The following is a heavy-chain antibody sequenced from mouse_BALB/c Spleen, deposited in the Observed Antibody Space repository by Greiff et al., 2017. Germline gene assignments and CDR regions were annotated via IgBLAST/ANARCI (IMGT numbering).Heavy chain of an antibody. Sequence: QVQLQQPGAELVMPGASVKMSCKASGYTFTDYWMHWVKQRPGQGLEWIGAIDTSDSYTSYNQKFKGKATLTVDESSSTAYMQLSSLTSEDSAVYDCARPDYGHYYAMDYWGQGTSVTVSS. CDR1: GYTFTDYW. D-gene: IGHD1-1*02. CDR3: ARPDYGHYYAMDY. CDR2: IDTSDSYT. V-gene: IGHV1-69*01. J-gene: IGHJ4*01.